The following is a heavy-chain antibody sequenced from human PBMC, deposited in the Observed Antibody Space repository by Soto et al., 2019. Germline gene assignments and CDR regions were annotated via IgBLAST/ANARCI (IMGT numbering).Heavy chain of an antibody. V-gene: IGHV1-18*01. Sequence: ASVKVSCKASGHTFTSYGISWVRQAPGQGLEWMGWISAYNGNTNYAQKLQGRVTMTTDTSTSTAYMELRSLRSDDTAVYYCARGSAPYYDFWSGPEAEYYYYMDVWGKGTTVTVSS. CDR1: GHTFTSYG. CDR3: ARGSAPYYDFWSGPEAEYYYYMDV. D-gene: IGHD3-3*01. CDR2: ISAYNGNT. J-gene: IGHJ6*03.